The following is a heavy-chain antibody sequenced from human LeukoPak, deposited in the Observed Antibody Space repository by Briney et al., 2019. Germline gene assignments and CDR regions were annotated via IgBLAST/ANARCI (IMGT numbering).Heavy chain of an antibody. CDR2: INWNGGST. CDR3: ARGEWFGELYGMGWFDP. CDR1: GFTFDDYG. D-gene: IGHD3-10*01. V-gene: IGHV3-20*04. J-gene: IGHJ5*02. Sequence: GGSLRLSCAASGFTFDDYGMSWVRQAPGKGLEWVSGINWNGGSTGYADSVKGRFTISRDNAKNSLYLQMNSLRAEDTAVYYCARGEWFGELYGMGWFDPWGQGTLVTVSS.